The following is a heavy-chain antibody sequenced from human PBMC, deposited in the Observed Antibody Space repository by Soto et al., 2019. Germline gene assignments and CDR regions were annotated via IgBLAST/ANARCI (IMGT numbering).Heavy chain of an antibody. J-gene: IGHJ4*02. CDR2: IIPIFGTA. Sequence: QVQLVQSGAEVKKPGSSVKVSCKASGGTFSSYAISWVRQAPGQGLEWMGGIIPIFGTANYAQKFQGRVTITADESTSTADMELSSLRSEDTAVYYCARDPGYSSSSISPPFDYWGQGTLVTVSS. D-gene: IGHD6-6*01. CDR3: ARDPGYSSSSISPPFDY. V-gene: IGHV1-69*12. CDR1: GGTFSSYA.